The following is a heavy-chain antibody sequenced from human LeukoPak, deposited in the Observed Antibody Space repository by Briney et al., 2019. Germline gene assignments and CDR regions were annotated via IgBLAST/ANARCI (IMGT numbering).Heavy chain of an antibody. V-gene: IGHV3-23*01. J-gene: IGHJ4*02. CDR2: INDSGGNT. D-gene: IGHD3-10*01. Sequence: GGSLRLSCAASGFTFSSYAMSWVRQAPGKGLEWVSLINDSGGNTYYADSVKGRFTISRDNSKNTLFLQMSSLRAEDTAVHYCAKTSAGIRGGYFDYWGQGTLVTVSS. CDR1: GFTFSSYA. CDR3: AKTSAGIRGGYFDY.